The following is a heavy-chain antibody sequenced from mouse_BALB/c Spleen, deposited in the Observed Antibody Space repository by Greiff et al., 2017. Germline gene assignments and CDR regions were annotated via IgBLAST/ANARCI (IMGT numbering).Heavy chain of an antibody. CDR2: ISYSGST. CDR1: GYSITSDYA. D-gene: IGHD1-1*02. V-gene: IGHV3-2*02. Sequence: EVQLVESGPGLVKPSQSLSLTCTVTGYSITSDYAWNWIRQFPGNKLEWMGYISYSGSTSYNPSLKSRISITRDTSKNQFFLQLNSVTTEDTATYYCARSGLSGDAMDYWGQGTSVTVSS. CDR3: ARSGLSGDAMDY. J-gene: IGHJ4*01.